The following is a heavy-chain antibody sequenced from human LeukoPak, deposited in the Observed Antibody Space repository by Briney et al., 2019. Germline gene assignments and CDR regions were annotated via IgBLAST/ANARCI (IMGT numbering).Heavy chain of an antibody. D-gene: IGHD5-18*01. J-gene: IGHJ6*03. V-gene: IGHV3-48*03. CDR3: ARDGVDTAMVSVYYYYYYMDV. CDR1: GFIFSSYE. Sequence: GGSLTLSCAASGFIFSSYEMNWVRQATGKGLEWVSYISSSGSTIYYADSVKGRLTISRDNCKNTLYLQMNSLRAEDTAVYYCARDGVDTAMVSVYYYYYYMDVWGKGTTVTVSS. CDR2: ISSSGSTI.